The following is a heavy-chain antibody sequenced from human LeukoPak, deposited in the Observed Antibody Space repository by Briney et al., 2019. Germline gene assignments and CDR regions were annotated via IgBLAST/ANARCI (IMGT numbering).Heavy chain of an antibody. CDR3: AKAPVTTCSGAYCYPFDY. CDR1: GFTFSRNW. D-gene: IGHD2-15*01. J-gene: IGHJ4*02. CDR2: MNSDGSST. V-gene: IGHV3-74*01. Sequence: GGSLRLSCAASGFTFSRNWMHWVRQGPGKGLVWVSRMNSDGSSTNYADSVKGRFTISRDNSKNTLYLQMNSLRAEDTAVYYCAKAPVTTCSGAYCYPFDYWGQGTLVTVSS.